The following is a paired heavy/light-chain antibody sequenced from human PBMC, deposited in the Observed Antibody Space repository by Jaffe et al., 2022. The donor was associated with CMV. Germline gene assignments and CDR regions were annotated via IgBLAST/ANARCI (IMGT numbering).Light chain of an antibody. CDR1: ALPKQF. V-gene: IGLV3-10*01. CDR2: EDS. Sequence: SYELTQPPSVSVSPGQTARITCSGDALPKQFAYWYQQKSAQAPVLVIYEDSKRPSGIPERFSGSSSGTMATLTISGAQVEDEADYYCYSTDTSGHYRGVFGGGTKLTV. J-gene: IGLJ3*02. CDR3: YSTDTSGHYRGV.
Heavy chain of an antibody. CDR1: GFTLTSYL. D-gene: IGHD4-17*01. CDR2: ISGDGSIA. CDR3: AREGTTGTYPAY. J-gene: IGHJ4*02. Sequence: EVQLVESGGGLVQPGGSLRLSCVAPGFTLTSYLMHWVRQPPGKGLVWVSRISGDGSIAGYADSVKGRFTISRDNAKNTLYLQMNSLRAEDSAIYYCAREGTTGTYPAYWGQGTLVTVSS. V-gene: IGHV3-74*01.